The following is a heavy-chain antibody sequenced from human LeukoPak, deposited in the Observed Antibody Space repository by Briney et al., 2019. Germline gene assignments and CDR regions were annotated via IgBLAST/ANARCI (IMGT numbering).Heavy chain of an antibody. D-gene: IGHD3-10*01. Sequence: SETLSLTCTVSGGSISSSSYYWGWIRQPPGKGLEWIGSVHYSGSTKYSPSLKSRVTISVDTSKNQFSLKLSSVTAADTAVYYCARVYTMVRGVISYYYGMDVWGQGTTVTVSS. CDR2: VHYSGST. CDR3: ARVYTMVRGVISYYYGMDV. CDR1: GGSISSSSYY. J-gene: IGHJ6*02. V-gene: IGHV4-39*07.